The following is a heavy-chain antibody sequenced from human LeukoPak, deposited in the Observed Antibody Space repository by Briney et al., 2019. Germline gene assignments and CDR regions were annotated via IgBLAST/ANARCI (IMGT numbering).Heavy chain of an antibody. V-gene: IGHV3-23*01. CDR3: AKKPGGYYYDSSGYYGNCFDY. CDR2: ISGSGGST. CDR1: GFTFSSYA. J-gene: IGHJ4*02. Sequence: GGSLRLSFAASGFTFSSYAMSWVRQAPGKGLEWVSAISGSGGSTYYADSVKGRFTISRDNSKNTLYLQMNSLRAEDTAVYYCAKKPGGYYYDSSGYYGNCFDYWGQGTLVTVSS. D-gene: IGHD3-22*01.